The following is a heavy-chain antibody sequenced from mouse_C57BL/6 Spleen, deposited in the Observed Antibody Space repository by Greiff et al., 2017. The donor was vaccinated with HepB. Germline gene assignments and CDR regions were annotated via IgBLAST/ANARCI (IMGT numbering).Heavy chain of an antibody. CDR3: ARNLPDYAMDY. CDR1: GYTFTDYY. J-gene: IGHJ4*01. Sequence: EVQLQQSGPELVKPGASVKISCKASGYTFTDYYMSWVKQSHGKSLEWIGDINPNNGGTSYNQKFKGKATLTVDKSSSTAYMELRSLTSEDSAVYYCARNLPDYAMDYWGQGTSVTVSS. V-gene: IGHV1-26*01. D-gene: IGHD5-1*01. CDR2: INPNNGGT.